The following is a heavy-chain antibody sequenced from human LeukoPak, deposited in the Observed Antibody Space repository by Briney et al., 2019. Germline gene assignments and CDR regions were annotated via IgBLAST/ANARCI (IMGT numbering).Heavy chain of an antibody. J-gene: IGHJ4*02. CDR3: ARGRIRFDY. CDR1: GFTFSSYE. CDR2: ISSSGGSI. V-gene: IGHV3-48*03. D-gene: IGHD2-21*01. Sequence: PGGSLRLSCADSGFTFSSYEMNWVRQAPGKGLEWVSYISSSGGSIYYADSVKGRFTSSRDNTKNSLYLQMNSLRAEDTAVYYCARGRIRFDYWGQGTLVTVSS.